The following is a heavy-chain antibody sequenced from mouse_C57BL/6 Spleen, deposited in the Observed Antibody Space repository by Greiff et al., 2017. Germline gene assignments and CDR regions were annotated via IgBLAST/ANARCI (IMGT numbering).Heavy chain of an antibody. D-gene: IGHD2-3*01. CDR2: INPTSGYT. Sequence: VQLQQPGAELARPGASVKLSCKASGYTFTSYWMHWVKQRPGQGLEWIGYINPTSGYTKYNQKFKDKATLTADKSSSTAYMQLSSLTYEDSAVYYCAVYDGYYVAMDYWGQGASVTVSS. CDR1: GYTFTSYW. V-gene: IGHV1-7*01. CDR3: AVYDGYYVAMDY. J-gene: IGHJ4*01.